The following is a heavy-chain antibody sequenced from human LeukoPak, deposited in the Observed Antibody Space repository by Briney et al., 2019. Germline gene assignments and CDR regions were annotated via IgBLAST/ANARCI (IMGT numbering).Heavy chain of an antibody. CDR1: GFTFSSYA. J-gene: IGHJ1*01. Sequence: GGSLRLSCAASGFTFSSYAMHWVRQAPGKGLEWVAVISYDGSNKYYADSVKGRFTISRDNSKNTLYLQMNSLRAEDTAVYYCARAEVRGVIPEYFQHWGQGTLVTISS. V-gene: IGHV3-30-3*01. CDR2: ISYDGSNK. CDR3: ARAEVRGVIPEYFQH. D-gene: IGHD3-10*01.